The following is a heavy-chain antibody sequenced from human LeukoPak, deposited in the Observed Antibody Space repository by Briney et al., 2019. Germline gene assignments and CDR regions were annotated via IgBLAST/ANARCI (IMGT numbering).Heavy chain of an antibody. CDR2: ISYDGSNK. D-gene: IGHD3-22*01. J-gene: IGHJ4*02. Sequence: PGGSLGLSCAASGFTFSSYAMHWVRQAPGKGLEWVAVISYDGSNKYYADSVKGRFTISRDNSKNTLYLQMNSLRAEDTAVYYCARGSSGYYPHPGDYWGQGTLVTVSS. CDR1: GFTFSSYA. CDR3: ARGSSGYYPHPGDY. V-gene: IGHV3-30*01.